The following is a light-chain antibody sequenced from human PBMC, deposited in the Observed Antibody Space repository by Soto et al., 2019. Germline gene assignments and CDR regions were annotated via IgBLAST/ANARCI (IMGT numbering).Light chain of an antibody. CDR1: SSDVGGYNF. CDR2: EVS. V-gene: IGLV2-14*01. Sequence: QSVLTQPPSASGSPGQSVTISCTGTSSDVGGYNFVSWYQQHPGKAPKLMIFEVSNRPSGISDRFSGFKSANTAYLTISGVQPEDEADYHCSSYTTIKTVVFGGGTKLTVL. CDR3: SSYTTIKTVV. J-gene: IGLJ2*01.